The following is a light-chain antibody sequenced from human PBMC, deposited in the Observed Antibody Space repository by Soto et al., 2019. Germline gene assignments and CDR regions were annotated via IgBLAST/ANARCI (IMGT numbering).Light chain of an antibody. Sequence: EIVLSQSPATLSLSPGERATLSCRASQSVGSSLAWFQQSPGQAPRLLIYDASNRATGIPARFSGSGSGTDFTLTISSLETEDFAVYYCQERSNWPLYTFGQGTKLAI. CDR2: DAS. V-gene: IGKV3-11*01. J-gene: IGKJ2*01. CDR3: QERSNWPLYT. CDR1: QSVGSS.